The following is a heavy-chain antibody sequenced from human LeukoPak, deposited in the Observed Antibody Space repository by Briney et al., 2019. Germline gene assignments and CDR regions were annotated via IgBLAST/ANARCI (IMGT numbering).Heavy chain of an antibody. CDR2: LYYTGTT. CDR1: GGSISGRSYY. Sequence: SETLSLTCTVSGGSISGRSYYWGWIRQPPVGGLEWIGSLYYTGTTYYNPSLKSRVSISVDTSKIHFSVRLTSVTAADTAIYYCTRRAWDLGNDAFDIWGQGTMVTVPS. V-gene: IGHV4-39*02. J-gene: IGHJ3*02. CDR3: TRRAWDLGNDAFDI. D-gene: IGHD1-26*01.